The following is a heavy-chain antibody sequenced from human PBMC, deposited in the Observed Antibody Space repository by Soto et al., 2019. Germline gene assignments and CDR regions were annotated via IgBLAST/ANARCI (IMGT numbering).Heavy chain of an antibody. V-gene: IGHV4-31*03. Sequence: QVQLQESGPGLVKPSQTLSLTCTVSGGSISSGGYYWSWIRQHPGKGLEWIGYIYYSGSTYYNPSLKSRVTISVDTSKNQFSLKLRSVTAADTAVYYCARGRPPHKNMVRGVINGAFDYWGQGTLVTVSS. CDR2: IYYSGST. D-gene: IGHD3-10*01. J-gene: IGHJ4*02. CDR3: ARGRPPHKNMVRGVINGAFDY. CDR1: GGSISSGGYY.